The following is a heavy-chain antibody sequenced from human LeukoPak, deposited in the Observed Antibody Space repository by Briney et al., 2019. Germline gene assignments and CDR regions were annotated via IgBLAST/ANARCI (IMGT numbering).Heavy chain of an antibody. CDR3: TRHPAEGDY. D-gene: IGHD2-15*01. J-gene: IGHJ4*02. V-gene: IGHV3-11*03. CDR2: ISGDSSNT. Sequence: GRTLRLSCTASGFTFMEIYICRNRQAPGKGLESVSYISGDSSNTNYADSVKGRFTISRDNAKNSLYLQMISLRAEDTAVYYCTRHPAEGDYWGQGTLVTVSS. CDR1: GFTFMEIY.